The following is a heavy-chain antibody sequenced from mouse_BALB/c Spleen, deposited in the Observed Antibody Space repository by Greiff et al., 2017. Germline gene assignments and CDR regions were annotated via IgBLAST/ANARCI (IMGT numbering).Heavy chain of an antibody. D-gene: IGHD2-14*01. Sequence: VQLQQSGAELVKPGASVKLSCTASGFFIKDTYMHWVKQRPEQGLEWIGRIDPANGNTKYDPKFQGKATITADTSSNTAYLQLSSLTSEDTAVYYCARSGRYGHFDYWGQGTTLTVSS. CDR3: ARSGRYGHFDY. V-gene: IGHV14-3*02. CDR1: GFFIKDTY. J-gene: IGHJ2*01. CDR2: IDPANGNT.